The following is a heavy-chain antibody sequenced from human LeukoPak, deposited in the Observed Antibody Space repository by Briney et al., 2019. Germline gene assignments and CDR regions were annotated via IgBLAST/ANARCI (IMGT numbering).Heavy chain of an antibody. D-gene: IGHD7-27*01. CDR1: GFTFTNAC. V-gene: IGHV3-15*01. Sequence: GGSLRLSCAASGFTFTNACMSWVRQAPGKGLEWVGRVKGKTDGGTTGYAAPVKGRFTISRDDLKNTMYLQMNSLTTGDTAMYYCTTHILTGDFDYWGQGTLVTVSS. CDR2: VKGKTDGGTT. CDR3: TTHILTGDFDY. J-gene: IGHJ4*02.